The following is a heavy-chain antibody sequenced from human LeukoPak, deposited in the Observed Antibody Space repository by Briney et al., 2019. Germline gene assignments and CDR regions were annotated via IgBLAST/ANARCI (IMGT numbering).Heavy chain of an antibody. CDR3: ASLGRDFDP. CDR2: ISYDGSNK. V-gene: IGHV3-30*04. D-gene: IGHD3-10*01. Sequence: GGSLRLSCAASGFTFSRYGMHWVRQAPGKGLEWVTAISYDGSNKYYADSVKGRFTISRDNAKNTLYLQMNSLRAEDTAVYYCASLGRDFDPWGQGTLVTVSS. CDR1: GFTFSRYG. J-gene: IGHJ5*02.